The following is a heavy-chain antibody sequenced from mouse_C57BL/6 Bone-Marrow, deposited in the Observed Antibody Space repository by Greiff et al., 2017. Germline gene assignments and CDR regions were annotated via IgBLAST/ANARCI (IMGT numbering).Heavy chain of an antibody. J-gene: IGHJ4*01. CDR1: GYTFTSYW. CDR2: ISPSNDGT. V-gene: IGHV1-53*01. Sequence: VQLQQPGTELVKPGASVKLSCKASGYTFTSYWMHWVRQSPGQSLEWVGNISPSNDGTNYNEKFKSKSTLTVDNASSTPYLQLSSLKSEDTAVYYCARSCITTVVPYDYAMDYWGQGTSVTVSS. D-gene: IGHD1-1*01. CDR3: ARSCITTVVPYDYAMDY.